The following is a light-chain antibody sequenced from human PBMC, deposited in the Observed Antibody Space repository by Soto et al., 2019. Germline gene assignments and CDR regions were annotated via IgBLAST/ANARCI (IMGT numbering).Light chain of an antibody. CDR2: SNN. V-gene: IGLV1-44*01. CDR1: SSNIGSNT. Sequence: QSVLTQPPSASGTPGQRVTISCSGSSSNIGSNTVNWFQQLPGTAPKLLIDSNNQRPSGVPDRFPGSKSGTSASLAISGLQSEDEADYYCAAWDDSLNGLYVFGTGTKV. CDR3: AAWDDSLNGLYV. J-gene: IGLJ1*01.